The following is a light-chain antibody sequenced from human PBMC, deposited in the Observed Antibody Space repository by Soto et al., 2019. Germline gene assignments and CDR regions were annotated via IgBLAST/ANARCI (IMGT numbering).Light chain of an antibody. Sequence: EIVLTQSPATLSLSPGERATLSCRASQSVSSYLAWYQQKPGQAPRLLIYDASNRATGIPARFSGSGSGTDFTLTISSLEPEDFAVYYCQQRSNWHSLTFGGGTKVDIK. J-gene: IGKJ4*01. CDR3: QQRSNWHSLT. V-gene: IGKV3-11*01. CDR2: DAS. CDR1: QSVSSY.